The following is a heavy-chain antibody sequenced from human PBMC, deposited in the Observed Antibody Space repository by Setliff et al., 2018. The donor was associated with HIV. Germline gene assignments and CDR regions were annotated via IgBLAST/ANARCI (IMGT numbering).Heavy chain of an antibody. CDR2: ITGTGDSA. D-gene: IGHD3-10*01. CDR1: GFTFSSYG. J-gene: IGHJ6*03. V-gene: IGHV3-23*01. CDR3: AKDAVTMVRGHYYYMDV. Sequence: PGGSLRLSCAASGFTFSSYGMSWVRQAPGKGLEWVSGITGTGDSAYYADSVKGRFTISRDNSKNTLYLQMNSLRAEDTALYYCAKDAVTMVRGHYYYMDVWGKGTTVTVSS.